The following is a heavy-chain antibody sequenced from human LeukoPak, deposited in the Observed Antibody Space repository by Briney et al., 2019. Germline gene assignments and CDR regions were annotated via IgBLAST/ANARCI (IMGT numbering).Heavy chain of an antibody. CDR3: ARDSAGIAAAGPDY. CDR1: GYTFTGYY. J-gene: IGHJ4*02. V-gene: IGHV1-2*02. Sequence: GASVKVSCKASGYTFTGYYMHWVRQAPGQGLEWMGWINPNSGGTNHAQKFQGRVTMTRDTSISTAYMELSRLRSDDTAVYYCARDSAGIAAAGPDYWGQGTLVTVSS. D-gene: IGHD6-13*01. CDR2: INPNSGGT.